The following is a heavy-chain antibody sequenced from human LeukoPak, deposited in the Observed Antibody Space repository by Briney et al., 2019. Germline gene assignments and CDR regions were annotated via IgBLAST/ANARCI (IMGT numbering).Heavy chain of an antibody. V-gene: IGHV4-59*12. Sequence: SETLSLTCTVSGGSIRSYYWSWIRQPPGKGLEWIRYIYYSGSTNYNPSLKSRVTISVDTSKNQFSLKLSSVTAADTAVYYCARDFIDYGGNVAGDYWGQGTLVTVSS. CDR3: ARDFIDYGGNVAGDY. CDR1: GGSIRSYY. J-gene: IGHJ4*02. CDR2: IYYSGST. D-gene: IGHD4-23*01.